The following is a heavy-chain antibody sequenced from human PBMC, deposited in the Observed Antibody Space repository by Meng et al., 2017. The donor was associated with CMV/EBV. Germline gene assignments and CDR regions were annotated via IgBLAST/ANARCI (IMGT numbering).Heavy chain of an antibody. D-gene: IGHD2-2*02. CDR1: LSTSGVG. Sequence: LSTSGVGVGWIRQPPGKALEWLALISWNDDKRYSPSLKSRLTITKDTSKNQVVLTMTNMDPVDTATYYCAHRRCSSTSCYRGGWFDPWGQGTLVTVSS. CDR2: ISWNDDK. CDR3: AHRRCSSTSCYRGGWFDP. V-gene: IGHV2-5*01. J-gene: IGHJ5*02.